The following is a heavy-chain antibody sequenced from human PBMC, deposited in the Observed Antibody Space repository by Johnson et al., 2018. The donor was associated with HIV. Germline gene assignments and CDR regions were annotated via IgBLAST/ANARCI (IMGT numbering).Heavy chain of an antibody. CDR3: ARDRAGNAFDI. CDR2: IKSKTDGGTT. J-gene: IGHJ3*02. CDR1: GFTFSNAW. Sequence: VKLVESGGGLVKPGGSLRLSCAASGFTFSNAWMSWVRQAPGKGLEWVGRIKSKTDGGTTDYAAPVKGRFTISRDDSKNPLYLQMNSLKTEDTAVYYCARDRAGNAFDIWGQGTMVTVSS. V-gene: IGHV3-15*01.